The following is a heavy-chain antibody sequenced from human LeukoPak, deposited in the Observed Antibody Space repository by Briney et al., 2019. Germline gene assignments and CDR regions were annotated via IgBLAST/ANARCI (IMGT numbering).Heavy chain of an antibody. CDR1: GGSISSYY. CDR3: ARGLNSGWSLGTYFDI. J-gene: IGHJ3*02. CDR2: ISYSGST. D-gene: IGHD6-19*01. Sequence: KPSETLSLTCTVSGGSISSYYWSWIRQPPGKGLEWIGYISYSGSTNYNPSLKSRVTMSLDTSKKQFSLRLRSVAAADTAMYYCARGLNSGWSLGTYFDIWGHWTMVTVSS. V-gene: IGHV4-59*01.